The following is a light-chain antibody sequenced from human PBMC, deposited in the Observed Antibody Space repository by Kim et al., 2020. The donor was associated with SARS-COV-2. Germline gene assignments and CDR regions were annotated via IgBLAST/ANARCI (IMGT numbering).Light chain of an antibody. CDR2: DVT. V-gene: IGLV2-14*03. CDR3: ASYTTRSTWL. J-gene: IGLJ3*02. CDR1: SSDVGAYTY. Sequence: QSALTQPASVSGSPGQSITFSCTGTSSDVGAYTYVSWYQQHPNKAPKLMIYDVTKRPSGVSNRFSGSKSGNTASLTISGLQAEDEADYYCASYTTRSTWLFGGGTKLTVL.